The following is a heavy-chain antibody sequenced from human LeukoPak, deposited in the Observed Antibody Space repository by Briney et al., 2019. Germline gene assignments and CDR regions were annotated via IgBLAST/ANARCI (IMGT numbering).Heavy chain of an antibody. CDR1: GGSISSSSYY. CDR3: ARQPTVVTRFINWFDP. V-gene: IGHV4-39*01. Sequence: SETLSLTCTVSGGSISSSSYYWGWIRQPPGKGLEWIGSIYYSGSTYYNPSLKSRVTISVDTSKNQFSLKLSSVTAADTAVYYCARQPTVVTRFINWFDPWGQGTLVTVSS. CDR2: IYYSGST. D-gene: IGHD4-23*01. J-gene: IGHJ5*02.